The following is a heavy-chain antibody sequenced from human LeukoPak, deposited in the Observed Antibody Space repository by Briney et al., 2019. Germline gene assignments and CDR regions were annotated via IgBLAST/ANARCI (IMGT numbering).Heavy chain of an antibody. D-gene: IGHD1-1*01. J-gene: IGHJ6*02. CDR3: ARQSRTTWNYYYYGMDV. Sequence: ASVKVSCKASGYTFTSYGISWVRQAPGQGLEWMGWISAYNGNTNFAQKLQGRVTMTTDTSTSTAYVELRSLRSDDTAVYYCARQSRTTWNYYYYGMDVWGQGTTVTVSS. V-gene: IGHV1-18*01. CDR1: GYTFTSYG. CDR2: ISAYNGNT.